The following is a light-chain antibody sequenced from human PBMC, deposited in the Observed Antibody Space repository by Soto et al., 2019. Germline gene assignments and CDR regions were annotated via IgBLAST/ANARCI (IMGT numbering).Light chain of an antibody. J-gene: IGLJ2*01. Sequence: QTVVTQSPSASASLGALVKLTCTLSSGHSSYAIAWHQQQPEKGPRYLMKLNSDGSHSKGDGIPDRFSGSSSGAERYLTISSLQSEDEADYYCQTWGTGIRVFGGGTKVTVL. CDR3: QTWGTGIRV. V-gene: IGLV4-69*01. CDR1: SGHSSYA. CDR2: LNSDGSH.